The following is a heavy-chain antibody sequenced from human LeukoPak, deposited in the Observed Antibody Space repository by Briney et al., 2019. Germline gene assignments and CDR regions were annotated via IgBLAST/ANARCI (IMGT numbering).Heavy chain of an antibody. V-gene: IGHV3-33*06. J-gene: IGHJ6*03. D-gene: IGHD3-16*01. CDR1: GFTFSSYG. CDR2: IWYDGSNK. CDR3: AKVLGQYYDYYMDV. Sequence: WRSLRLSCAASGFTFSSYGIHWVRQAPGKGLEWVAVIWYDGSNKYYADSVKGRFTISRDNSKNTLYLQMNSLRAEDTAVYYCAKVLGQYYDYYMDVWPEGPTVTVSS.